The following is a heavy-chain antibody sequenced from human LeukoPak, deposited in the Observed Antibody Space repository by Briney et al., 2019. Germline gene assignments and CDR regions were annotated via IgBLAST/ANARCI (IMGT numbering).Heavy chain of an antibody. D-gene: IGHD7-27*01. CDR1: GFTFSSYG. V-gene: IGHV3-7*01. CDR3: ARDLNWETY. CDR2: IKTDGSPI. J-gene: IGHJ4*02. Sequence: GGSLRLSCAASGFTFSSYGMSWVRQAPGKGLEWVANIKTDGSPIYYWDSVKGLFTISRDNAKNSLYLQMNSLRAEDTAVYYCARDLNWETYWGQGTLVSVSS.